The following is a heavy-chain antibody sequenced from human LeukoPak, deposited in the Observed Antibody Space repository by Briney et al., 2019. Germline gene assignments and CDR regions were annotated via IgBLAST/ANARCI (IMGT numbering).Heavy chain of an antibody. CDR1: GFTFSRCE. Sequence: PGGSLRLSCAASGFTFSRCEMNWVRQPPGKGLEWVSYISSSGRTISYTDSVKGRFTISRDNAKNSLYLEMNSLRAEDTAVYYCARVLKQGGPNYDYGMDVWGQGTTVTVSS. J-gene: IGHJ6*02. D-gene: IGHD3-16*01. CDR2: ISSSGRTI. CDR3: ARVLKQGGPNYDYGMDV. V-gene: IGHV3-48*03.